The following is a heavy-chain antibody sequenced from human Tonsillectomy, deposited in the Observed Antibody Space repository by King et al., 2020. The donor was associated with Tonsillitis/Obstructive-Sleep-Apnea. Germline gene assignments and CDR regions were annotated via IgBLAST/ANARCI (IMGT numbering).Heavy chain of an antibody. D-gene: IGHD3-3*01. Sequence: TLKESGPTLVKPTQTLTLTCTFSGFSLSTGGVGVGWIRQPPGKALEWLALIYWDGDKRYSPSLESRLTITKDTSKNQVVLTMTNMDPVDTATYYCARGNYDSDAFDIWGQGTMVTVSS. J-gene: IGHJ3*02. CDR1: GFSLSTGGVG. CDR2: IYWDGDK. CDR3: ARGNYDSDAFDI. V-gene: IGHV2-5*02.